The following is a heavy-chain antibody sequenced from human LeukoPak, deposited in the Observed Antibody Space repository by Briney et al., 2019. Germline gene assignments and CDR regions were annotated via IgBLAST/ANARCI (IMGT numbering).Heavy chain of an antibody. CDR1: GFTFGSYA. CDR3: AIMHGYYDGSGYWVQ. V-gene: IGHV3-23*01. CDR2: ISPSGDRT. J-gene: IGHJ4*02. Sequence: GSLRLSCAASGFTFGSYAMSWVRQAPGKGLEWVSFISPSGDRTSNADSVEGRFTISRDNPRNTLYLQMNSLRDEDTAVYYCAIMHGYYDGSGYWVQWGQGTLVTVSS. D-gene: IGHD3-22*01.